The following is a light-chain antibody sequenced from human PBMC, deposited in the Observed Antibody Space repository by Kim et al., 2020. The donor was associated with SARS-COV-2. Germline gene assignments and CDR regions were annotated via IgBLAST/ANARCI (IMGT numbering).Light chain of an antibody. CDR2: QDS. CDR1: KLGDKY. J-gene: IGLJ1*01. CDR3: QAWDSSTPYV. Sequence: SYELTQPPSVSVSPGQTASITCSGDKLGDKYACWYQQKPGQSPVLVIYQDSKRPSGIPERFSGSNSGNTATLTISGTQAMDEADYYCQAWDSSTPYVFGT. V-gene: IGLV3-1*01.